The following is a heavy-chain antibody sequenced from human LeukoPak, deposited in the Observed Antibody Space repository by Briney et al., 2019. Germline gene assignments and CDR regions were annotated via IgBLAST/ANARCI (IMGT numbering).Heavy chain of an antibody. CDR3: ARVVVVAAIRYYFDY. CDR1: GGSISSGGYS. J-gene: IGHJ4*02. D-gene: IGHD2-15*01. Sequence: SQTLSLTFAVSGGSISSGGYSWSWIRQPPGKGLEWIGYIYHSGSTYYNPSLKSRVAISVDRSKNQFSLKLSSVTAADTAVYYCARVVVVAAIRYYFDYWGQGTLVTVSS. CDR2: IYHSGST. V-gene: IGHV4-30-2*01.